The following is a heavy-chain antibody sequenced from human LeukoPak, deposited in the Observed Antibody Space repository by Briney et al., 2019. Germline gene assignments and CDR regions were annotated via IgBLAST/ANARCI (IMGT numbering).Heavy chain of an antibody. J-gene: IGHJ4*02. CDR1: GGYLSTSNYY. D-gene: IGHD4/OR15-4a*01. CDR3: ARFFYYGASRPPF. CDR2: TYYSGST. V-gene: IGHV4-39*01. Sequence: PSETLSLTCTVSGGYLSTSNYYWGWIRQSPGKGLEWIGNTYYSGSTYYNPSLKSRVSLSIATSMNQFSLKVNSLTVADTAVYYCARFFYYGASRPPFWGQGTLVAVSS.